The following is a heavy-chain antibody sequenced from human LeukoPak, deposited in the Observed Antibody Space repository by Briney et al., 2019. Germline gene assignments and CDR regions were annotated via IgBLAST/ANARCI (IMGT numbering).Heavy chain of an antibody. CDR3: AKDFHTAVAGIKAPHYFDY. D-gene: IGHD6-19*01. J-gene: IGHJ4*02. Sequence: PSETLSLTCAVYGGSFSGYYWSWVRQAPGKGLEWVSAISGSGGSTYYADSVKGRFTISRDNSKNTLYLQMNSLRAEDTAVYYCAKDFHTAVAGIKAPHYFDYWGQGTLVTVSS. CDR2: ISGSGGST. V-gene: IGHV3-23*01. CDR1: GGSFSGYY.